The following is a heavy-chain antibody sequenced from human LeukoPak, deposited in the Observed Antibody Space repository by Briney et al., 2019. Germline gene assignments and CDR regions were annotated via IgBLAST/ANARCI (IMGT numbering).Heavy chain of an antibody. Sequence: PSETLSLTCTVSGGSISSYFWSWIRQPPGKGLEWIGYIYSSGNTNYNPSLKGRVTISVDRSKNQFSLKVMSLTAADTAVYYCASLKVPGHFDYWGQGTLVTLSS. J-gene: IGHJ4*02. D-gene: IGHD2/OR15-2a*01. CDR2: IYSSGNT. CDR3: ASLKVPGHFDY. CDR1: GGSISSYF. V-gene: IGHV4-59*08.